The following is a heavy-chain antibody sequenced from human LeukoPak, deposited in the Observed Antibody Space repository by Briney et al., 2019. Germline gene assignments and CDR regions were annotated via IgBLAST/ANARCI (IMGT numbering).Heavy chain of an antibody. Sequence: PGGSLRLSRAASEFTFSNYAMTWVRQAPGKGLEWVSAISGSGGSTYYADSVKGRFTIPRDNSKNTLYLQMNSLRAEDTAVYYCAKCGTSSGFDYWGQGSLVTVSS. V-gene: IGHV3-23*01. CDR2: ISGSGGST. CDR1: EFTFSNYA. D-gene: IGHD1/OR15-1a*01. J-gene: IGHJ4*02. CDR3: AKCGTSSGFDY.